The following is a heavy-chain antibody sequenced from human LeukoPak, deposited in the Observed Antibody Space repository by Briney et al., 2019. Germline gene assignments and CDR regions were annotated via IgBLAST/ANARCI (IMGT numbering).Heavy chain of an antibody. Sequence: GASVKVSCKTSGYTFTTYDINWVRQATGQGLEWMGIINPSGGSTSYAQKFQGRVTMTRDTSTSTVYMELSSLRSEDTAVYYCARGEFGEPHPFDIWGQGTMVTVSS. D-gene: IGHD3-10*01. CDR2: INPSGGST. V-gene: IGHV1-46*01. J-gene: IGHJ3*02. CDR1: GYTFTTYD. CDR3: ARGEFGEPHPFDI.